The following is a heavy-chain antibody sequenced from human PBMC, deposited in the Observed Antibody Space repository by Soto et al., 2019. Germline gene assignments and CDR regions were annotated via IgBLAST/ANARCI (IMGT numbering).Heavy chain of an antibody. J-gene: IGHJ4*02. D-gene: IGHD2-8*01. V-gene: IGHV3-23*01. CDR1: GFTFSSYA. Sequence: GGSLRLSCAASGFTFSSYAMNWVRQAPGKGLEWVSAIGGSGGSTYYADSVKGRFTISRDNSKNTLYLQMNSLRAEDTAVYYCAKAPYAIEPSDFDYWGQGTLVTVSS. CDR2: IGGSGGST. CDR3: AKAPYAIEPSDFDY.